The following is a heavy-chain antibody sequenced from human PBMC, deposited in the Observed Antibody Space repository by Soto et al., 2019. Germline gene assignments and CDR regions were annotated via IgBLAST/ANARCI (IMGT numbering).Heavy chain of an antibody. CDR2: IYYTGRT. D-gene: IGHD1-26*01. V-gene: IGHV4-39*01. CDR1: GDSISSSAYY. J-gene: IGHJ1*01. CDR3: ARLLFRGNLGPQH. Sequence: QLQLQESGPGLVKPSETLSLTCTVSGDSISSSAYYWGWIRQPPGKGLEWIGSIYYTGRTYYNPSLKSRGTIFEDTSKNQLSLNLSSATAADTAVYYCARLLFRGNLGPQHWGQGTLVTVSS.